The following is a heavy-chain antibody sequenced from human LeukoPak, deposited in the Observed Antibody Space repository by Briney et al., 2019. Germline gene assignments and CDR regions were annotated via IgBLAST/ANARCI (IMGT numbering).Heavy chain of an antibody. CDR3: ARVARGNSGAFDI. V-gene: IGHV3-21*01. D-gene: IGHD4-23*01. Sequence: GGSLRLSCAASGFTFSGYSMNWVRQALGKGLEWVSSISDSSTYIYYADSLKGRFTISRDNAKNSLYLQMNSLRAEDTAVYYCARVARGNSGAFDIWGQGTMVTVSS. CDR1: GFTFSGYS. J-gene: IGHJ3*02. CDR2: ISDSSTYI.